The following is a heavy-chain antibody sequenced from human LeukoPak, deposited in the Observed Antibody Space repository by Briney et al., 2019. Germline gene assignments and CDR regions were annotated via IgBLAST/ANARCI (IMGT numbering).Heavy chain of an antibody. CDR1: GFTFSSYA. Sequence: GGSLRLSCAASGFTFSSYAMSWVRQAPGKGLEWVSAISGSGGSTYYADSVKGRFTISRDNSKNTLYLQMNSLRAEDTAVYYCAKEAAYYDFWSGYYSREFDYWGQGTLVTVSS. J-gene: IGHJ4*02. V-gene: IGHV3-23*01. CDR3: AKEAAYYDFWSGYYSREFDY. D-gene: IGHD3-3*01. CDR2: ISGSGGST.